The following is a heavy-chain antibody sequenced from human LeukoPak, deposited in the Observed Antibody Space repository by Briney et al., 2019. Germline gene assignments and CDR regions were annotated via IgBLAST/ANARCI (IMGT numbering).Heavy chain of an antibody. CDR1: GFTFSSYG. V-gene: IGHV3-30*18. CDR2: ISYDGSNK. Sequence: GGSLRLSCAASGFTFSSYGMHWVRQAPGKGLEWVAVISYDGSNKYYADSVKGRFTISRDNSKNTLYLQMNSLRAEDTAVYYCAEDERELSPLNFDYWGQGTLVTVSS. J-gene: IGHJ4*02. CDR3: AEDERELSPLNFDY. D-gene: IGHD3-16*02.